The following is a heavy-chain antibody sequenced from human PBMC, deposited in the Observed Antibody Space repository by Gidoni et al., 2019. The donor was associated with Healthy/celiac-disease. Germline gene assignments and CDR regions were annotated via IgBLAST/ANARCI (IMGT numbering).Heavy chain of an antibody. CDR2: IKSKTDGGTT. CDR3: TTELLWFRYNWFDP. J-gene: IGHJ5*02. CDR1: GFTFSNAW. Sequence: EVQLVESGGGLVKPGGSLRLSCTASGFTFSNAWMSWVRQAPGKGLEWVGRIKSKTDGGTTDYAAPVKGRFTISRDDSKNTLYLQMNSLKTEDTAVYYCTTELLWFRYNWFDPWGQGTLVTVSS. V-gene: IGHV3-15*01. D-gene: IGHD3-10*01.